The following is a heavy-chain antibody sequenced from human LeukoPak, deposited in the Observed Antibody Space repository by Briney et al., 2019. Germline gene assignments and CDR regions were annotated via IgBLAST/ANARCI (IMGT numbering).Heavy chain of an antibody. CDR1: GGSISSGGYY. D-gene: IGHD1-26*01. CDR3: ARGGSYSGSYSNWFDP. J-gene: IGHJ5*02. V-gene: IGHV4-31*03. Sequence: SETLSLTCTVSGGSISSGGYYWSWIRQHPGKGLEWIGYIYYSGSTYYNPSLKSRVTISVDTSKNQFSLKLSSVTAADTAVYYCARGGSYSGSYSNWFDPWGQGTLVTVSS. CDR2: IYYSGST.